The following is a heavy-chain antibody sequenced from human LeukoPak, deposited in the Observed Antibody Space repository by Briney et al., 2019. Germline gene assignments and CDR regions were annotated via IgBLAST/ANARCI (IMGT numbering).Heavy chain of an antibody. CDR1: GFTFSSYG. J-gene: IGHJ4*02. V-gene: IGHV3-30*18. D-gene: IGHD3-9*01. Sequence: GRSLRLSCAASGFTFSSYGMHWVRQAPGKGLEWVAVISYDGSNKYYADSVKGRFTISRDNSKNTLYLQINSLRAEDTAVYYCAKEETPIRYFDWLPNPYYFDYWGQGTLVTVSS. CDR2: ISYDGSNK. CDR3: AKEETPIRYFDWLPNPYYFDY.